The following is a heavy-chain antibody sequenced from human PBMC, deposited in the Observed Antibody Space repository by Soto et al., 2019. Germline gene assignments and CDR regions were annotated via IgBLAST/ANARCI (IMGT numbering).Heavy chain of an antibody. V-gene: IGHV1-18*04. Sequence: SVNVSCNASGYTFTCYGISWVRQAPGQGLEWMGWISAYNGNTNYAQKLQGRVTMTTDTSTSSAYMELRSLRSEDTAVYYCERGDCSGGSCYFDYWGQGILVTVSS. J-gene: IGHJ4*02. D-gene: IGHD2-15*01. CDR3: ERGDCSGGSCYFDY. CDR1: GYTFTCYG. CDR2: ISAYNGNT.